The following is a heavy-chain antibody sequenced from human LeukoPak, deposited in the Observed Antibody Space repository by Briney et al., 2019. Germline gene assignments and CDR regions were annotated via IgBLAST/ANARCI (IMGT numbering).Heavy chain of an antibody. D-gene: IGHD6-13*01. V-gene: IGHV3-7*01. J-gene: IGHJ6*03. CDR2: IKGDGSEK. Sequence: GGSLRLSCEASGITFNKDWMSWVRQVPGKGLEWVANIKGDGSEKHYVESVKGRFTISRDNAKNSLFLQLNSLRAEDTAVYYCARNYLDSRSWEALGYYYYYMDVWGKGTTVTVSS. CDR3: ARNYLDSRSWEALGYYYYYMDV. CDR1: GITFNKDW.